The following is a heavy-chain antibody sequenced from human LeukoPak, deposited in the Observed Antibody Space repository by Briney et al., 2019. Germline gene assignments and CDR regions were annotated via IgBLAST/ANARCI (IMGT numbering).Heavy chain of an antibody. J-gene: IGHJ6*03. V-gene: IGHV3-23*01. CDR3: ARDPYNGYYGDDYYYYMDV. CDR1: GFTFSSYG. D-gene: IGHD4-17*01. CDR2: ISGSGGST. Sequence: GGSLRLSCAASGFTFSSYGMSWVRQAPGKGLEWVSAISGSGGSTYYADSVKGRFTISRDNSKNTLYLQMNSLRAEDTAVYYCARDPYNGYYGDDYYYYMDVWGKGTTVTISS.